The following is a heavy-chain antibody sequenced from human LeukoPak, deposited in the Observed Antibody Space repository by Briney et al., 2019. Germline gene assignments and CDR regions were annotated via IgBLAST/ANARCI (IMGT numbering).Heavy chain of an antibody. V-gene: IGHV3-30*18. J-gene: IGHJ4*02. D-gene: IGHD2-21*02. CDR3: AKWRTAMDY. Sequence: GRSLRLSFAASGFTFISYGMHWVRQAPGKGLEWVAVISYDGSNKYYADSVKGRFTISRDNSKNTLYLQMNSLRAEDTAVYYCAKWRTAMDYWGQGTLVTVSS. CDR2: ISYDGSNK. CDR1: GFTFISYG.